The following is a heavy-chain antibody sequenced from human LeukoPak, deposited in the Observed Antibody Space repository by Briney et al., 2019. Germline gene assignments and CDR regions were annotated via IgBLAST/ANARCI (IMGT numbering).Heavy chain of an antibody. CDR1: GGSISSYY. D-gene: IGHD2-2*01. J-gene: IGHJ5*02. CDR2: IYTSGST. V-gene: IGHV4-4*07. Sequence: SETLSLTCTVSGGSISSYYWSWIRQPAGKGLEWIGRIYTSGSTNYNPSLKSRVTMSVDTSKNQFSLKLSSVTAADTAVYYCARTDIVVVPAAGGGERSNWFDPWGQGTLVTVSS. CDR3: ARTDIVVVPAAGGGERSNWFDP.